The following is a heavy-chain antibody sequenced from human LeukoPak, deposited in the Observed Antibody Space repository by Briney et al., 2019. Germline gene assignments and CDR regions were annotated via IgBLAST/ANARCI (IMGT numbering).Heavy chain of an antibody. V-gene: IGHV3-48*04. CDR1: GFTFSSYG. CDR3: ARDTLGEGEDANYAVYYFDY. D-gene: IGHD4/OR15-4a*01. Sequence: GGSLRLSCAASGFTFSSYGMSWVRQAPGKGLEWVSYISSSGSTIYYADSVKGRFTISRDNAKNSLYLQMNSLRADDTAFYYCARDTLGEGEDANYAVYYFDYWGQGTVVTVSS. J-gene: IGHJ4*02. CDR2: ISSSGSTI.